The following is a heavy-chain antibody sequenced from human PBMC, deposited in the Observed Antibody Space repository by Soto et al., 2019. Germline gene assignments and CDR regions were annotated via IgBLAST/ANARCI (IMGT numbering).Heavy chain of an antibody. V-gene: IGHV3-30*18. D-gene: IGHD1-26*01. J-gene: IGHJ3*02. CDR2: ISYDGSNK. Sequence: VQLVESGGGVVQPGRSLRLSCAASGFTFSSYGMHWVRQAPGKGLEWVAVISYDGSNKYYADSVKGRFTISRDNSKNTLYLQMNSLRAEDTAVYYCAKAGGSYGHAFDIWGQGTMVTVSS. CDR3: AKAGGSYGHAFDI. CDR1: GFTFSSYG.